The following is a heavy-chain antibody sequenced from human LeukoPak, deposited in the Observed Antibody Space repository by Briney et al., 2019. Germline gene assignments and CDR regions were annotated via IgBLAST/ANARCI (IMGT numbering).Heavy chain of an antibody. Sequence: GGSLRLSCAASGFTVSNNFMSWVRQAPGKGLQWVSVIYSGGTTYYADSVEGRFTISRDNSKNTLYIQVNSLRAEDTAVYYCARVTVAGAVYFDYWGQGTLVTVSS. J-gene: IGHJ4*02. V-gene: IGHV3-53*01. CDR3: ARVTVAGAVYFDY. D-gene: IGHD6-19*01. CDR2: IYSGGTT. CDR1: GFTVSNNF.